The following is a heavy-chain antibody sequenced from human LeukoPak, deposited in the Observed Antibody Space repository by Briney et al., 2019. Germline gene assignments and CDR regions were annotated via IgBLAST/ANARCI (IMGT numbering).Heavy chain of an antibody. D-gene: IGHD6-13*01. CDR3: ARGLRTAAGLDY. V-gene: IGHV3-7*04. CDR2: INEDGSEK. CDR1: GFTFSRYW. J-gene: IGHJ4*02. Sequence: GGSLRLSRAVSGFTFSRYWMNWVRQAPGKGLEWLANINEDGSEKHYVDSVEGRFTVSRDNGENSVFLQMNSLKVEDAAVYYCARGLRTAAGLDYWGQGTLVIASS.